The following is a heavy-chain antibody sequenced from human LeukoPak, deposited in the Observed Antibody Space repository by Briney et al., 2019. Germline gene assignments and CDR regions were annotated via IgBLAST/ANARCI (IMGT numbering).Heavy chain of an antibody. J-gene: IGHJ6*03. CDR2: INWNGGST. CDR1: GFAFDDYG. V-gene: IGHV3-20*04. Sequence: PGGSLRLSCAASGFAFDDYGMSWVRQAPGKGLEWVSGINWNGGSTGYADSVKGRFTISRDNAKNSLYLQMNSLRAEDTALYYCARDRPPSIAAAGQPSLYHYYMDVWGKGTTVTVSS. CDR3: ARDRPPSIAAAGQPSLYHYYMDV. D-gene: IGHD6-13*01.